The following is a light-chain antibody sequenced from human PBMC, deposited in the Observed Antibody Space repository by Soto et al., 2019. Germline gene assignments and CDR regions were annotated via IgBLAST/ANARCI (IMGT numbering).Light chain of an antibody. V-gene: IGKV3-20*01. CDR3: QQYCCSPVT. J-gene: IGKJ1*01. Sequence: EIVLTQSPGTLSLSPGERATLSCRASQSVSSSYLAWYQQKPGQAPRLLIYGASSRATGIPDRFSGSGSGRDFTLTISRREPEDFSVNFCQQYCCSPVTFGQGTKVEIK. CDR2: GAS. CDR1: QSVSSSY.